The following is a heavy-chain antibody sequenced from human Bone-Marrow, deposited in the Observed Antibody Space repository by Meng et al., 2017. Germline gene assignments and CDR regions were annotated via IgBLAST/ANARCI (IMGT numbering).Heavy chain of an antibody. D-gene: IGHD2-2*01. CDR2: INTNTGNP. CDR3: ARDIVPAARGYYYYYYGMDV. J-gene: IGHJ6*02. V-gene: IGHV7-4-1*02. CDR1: GYNFPDYY. Sequence: ASVKVSCKPSGYNFPDYYIHWVRQAPGQGLEWMGWINTNTGNPTYAQGFTGRFVFSLDTSVSTAYLQISSLKAEDTAVYYCARDIVPAARGYYYYYYGMDVWGQGTTVTVSS.